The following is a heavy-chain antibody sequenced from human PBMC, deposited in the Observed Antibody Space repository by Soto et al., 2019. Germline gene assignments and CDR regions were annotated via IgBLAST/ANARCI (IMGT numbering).Heavy chain of an antibody. D-gene: IGHD1-1*01. CDR3: ARGSQLERDALDI. CDR2: IYYTGHT. CDR1: GVSINSGGYY. V-gene: IGHV4-31*03. J-gene: IGHJ3*02. Sequence: QVQLQESGPGLVKPSQTLSLTCSVSGVSINSGGYYWSWIRHHQGKGLEWIGYIYYTGHTFYNASLKSRVAMSLDTSKNQFSLKLSSVTAADTAVYYCARGSQLERDALDIWGQGTMVTVSS.